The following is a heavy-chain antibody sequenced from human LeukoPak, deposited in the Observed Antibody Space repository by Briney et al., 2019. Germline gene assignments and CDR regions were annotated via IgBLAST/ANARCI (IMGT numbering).Heavy chain of an antibody. D-gene: IGHD3-16*01. J-gene: IGHJ5*01. CDR2: ISATGSTT. CDR3: AKGGQWFDY. Sequence: PGGSLRLSCATSGFTFSTYAMTWVRQAPGKGLESVSLISATGSTTYYAESVRGRFTISRDNSKNTLYLQMNSLRAEDTAVYYCAKGGQWFDYWGQGTLVTVSS. CDR1: GFTFSTYA. V-gene: IGHV3-23*01.